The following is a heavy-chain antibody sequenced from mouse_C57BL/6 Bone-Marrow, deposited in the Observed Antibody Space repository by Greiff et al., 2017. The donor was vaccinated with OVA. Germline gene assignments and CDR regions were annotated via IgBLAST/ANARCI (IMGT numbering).Heavy chain of an antibody. CDR3: ARGGKTRLGLDY. J-gene: IGHJ2*01. Sequence: QVHVKQPGTELVKPGASVKLSCKASGYTFTSYWMHWVKQRPGQGLEWIGNINPSNGGTNYNEKFKSKATLTVDKSSSTAYMQLSSLTSEDSAVYYCARGGKTRLGLDYWGQGTTLTVSS. D-gene: IGHD4-1*01. CDR1: GYTFTSYW. CDR2: INPSNGGT. V-gene: IGHV1-53*01.